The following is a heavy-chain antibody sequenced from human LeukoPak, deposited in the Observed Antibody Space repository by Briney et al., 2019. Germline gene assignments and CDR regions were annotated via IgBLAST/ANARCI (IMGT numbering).Heavy chain of an antibody. Sequence: GGSLRLSCAASGFTFSDYYMSWIRQAPGKGLEWVLYISSSGSTIYYADSVKGRFTISRDNAKNSLYLQMNSLRAEDTAVYYCASTPYYDSSGYQVDYWGQGTLVTVSS. CDR2: ISSSGSTI. CDR1: GFTFSDYY. J-gene: IGHJ4*02. D-gene: IGHD3-22*01. V-gene: IGHV3-11*01. CDR3: ASTPYYDSSGYQVDY.